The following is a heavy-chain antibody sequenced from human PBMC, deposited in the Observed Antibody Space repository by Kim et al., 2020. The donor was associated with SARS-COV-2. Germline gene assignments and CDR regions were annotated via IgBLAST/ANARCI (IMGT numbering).Heavy chain of an antibody. CDR1: GDSISSRSYY. D-gene: IGHD2-8*01. CDR2: IYYTGAT. Sequence: SETLSLTCTVSGDSISSRSYYWAWFRQPLGKGLEWIGTIYYTGATYYNPSLKSRLTISVDTSKNQFSLNLRSVTATDTAVYYCASRGGIVYYYNYWRQGT. V-gene: IGHV4-39*01. CDR3: ASRGGIVYYYNY. J-gene: IGHJ1*01.